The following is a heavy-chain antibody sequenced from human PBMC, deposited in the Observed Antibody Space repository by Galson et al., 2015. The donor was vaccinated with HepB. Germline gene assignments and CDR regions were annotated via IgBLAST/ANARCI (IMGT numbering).Heavy chain of an antibody. CDR3: ATIRDESDYYGMDV. Sequence: SVKVSCKASGGTFSSYAINWVRQAPGQGLEWMGGIVPILGIAHYAQKFRGRVTITADKSTGAAYMELSSLRSEDTAVYYCATIRDESDYYGMDVWGQGTTVTVSS. CDR1: GGTFSSYA. V-gene: IGHV1-69*10. D-gene: IGHD4-17*01. J-gene: IGHJ6*02. CDR2: IVPILGIA.